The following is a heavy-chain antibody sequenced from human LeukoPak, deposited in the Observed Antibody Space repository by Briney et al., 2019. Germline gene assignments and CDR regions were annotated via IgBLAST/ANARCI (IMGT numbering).Heavy chain of an antibody. CDR3: AKGLWVVRGVIGDAFDI. J-gene: IGHJ3*02. D-gene: IGHD3-10*01. Sequence: PGKSLRLSCAASGFTFNNYCMHWVRQAPGKGLDWVAVISYDGSNKYYADSVKARFTISRDNSKNTLYLQMNSLRAEDTAVYYCAKGLWVVRGVIGDAFDIWGQGTMVTVSS. V-gene: IGHV3-30*18. CDR2: ISYDGSNK. CDR1: GFTFNNYC.